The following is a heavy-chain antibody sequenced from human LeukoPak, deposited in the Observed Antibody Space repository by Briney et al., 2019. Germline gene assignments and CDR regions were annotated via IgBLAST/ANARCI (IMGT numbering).Heavy chain of an antibody. J-gene: IGHJ5*02. CDR2: ISYGGSNE. V-gene: IGHV3-30*18. D-gene: IGHD3-22*01. CDR3: AKGSGDYYDSSGYFGLYH. CDR1: GFIFLTYG. Sequence: GWSLRLSCAASGFIFLTYGMHWVRQAPGKGLEWVAVISYGGSNEYYADSVKGRFTISRDNSKNTLYLQMNSLRTEDTAVYYCAKGSGDYYDSSGYFGLYHWGQGTLVTVSS.